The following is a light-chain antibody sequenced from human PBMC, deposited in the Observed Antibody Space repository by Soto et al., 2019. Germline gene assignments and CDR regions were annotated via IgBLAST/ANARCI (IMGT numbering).Light chain of an antibody. Sequence: QAVVTQPPSVSGAPGQGVTISCTGSSSNIGAGYDVHWYQQVPETAPKLLIFGTTNRPSGVPDRFSGSKSGTSASLAITGLQADDEADYYCQSSDSSLSGSEVFGGGTKLTVL. CDR1: SSNIGAGYD. J-gene: IGLJ3*02. CDR2: GTT. V-gene: IGLV1-40*01. CDR3: QSSDSSLSGSEV.